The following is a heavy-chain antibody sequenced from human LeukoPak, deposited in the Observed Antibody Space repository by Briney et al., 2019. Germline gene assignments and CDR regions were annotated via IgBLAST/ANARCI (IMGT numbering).Heavy chain of an antibody. CDR1: GGSISSGGYY. CDR2: IYYSGST. J-gene: IGHJ4*02. D-gene: IGHD3-3*01. CDR3: ARVSRHYDFWSPEGY. Sequence: SETLSLTCTVSGGSISSGGYYWSWIRQHPGKGLEWIGYIYYSGSTYYNPSLKSRVTISVDTSKNQFSLKLSSVTAADTAVYYCARVSRHYDFWSPEGYWGQGTLVTVSS. V-gene: IGHV4-30-4*08.